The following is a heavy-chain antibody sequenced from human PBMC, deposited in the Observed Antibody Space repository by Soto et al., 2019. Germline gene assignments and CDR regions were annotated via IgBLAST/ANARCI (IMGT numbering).Heavy chain of an antibody. CDR2: INHSGST. CDR1: GGSFSGYY. J-gene: IGHJ5*02. D-gene: IGHD2-15*01. V-gene: IGHV4-34*01. Sequence: PSETLSLTCAVYGGSFSGYYWSWIRQPPGKGLEWIGEINHSGSTNYNPSLKSRVTISADTSKNQFSLKLSPVTAADTAVYYCARGGTNCSGGSCYSWWFDPWGQGTLVTVSS. CDR3: ARGGTNCSGGSCYSWWFDP.